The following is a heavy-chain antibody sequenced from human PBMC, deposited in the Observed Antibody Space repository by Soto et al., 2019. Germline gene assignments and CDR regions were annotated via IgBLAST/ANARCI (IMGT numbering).Heavy chain of an antibody. J-gene: IGHJ6*02. CDR1: GGTFSSYA. CDR3: ARDITGTRRLLRLDYGMDV. D-gene: IGHD1-20*01. CDR2: IIPIFGTA. Sequence: SVKVSCKASGGTFSSYAISWVRQAPGQGLEWMGVIIPIFGTANYAQKFQGRVTITADESTSTAYMELSSLRSEDTAVYYCARDITGTRRLLRLDYGMDVWGQGTTVTVSS. V-gene: IGHV1-69*13.